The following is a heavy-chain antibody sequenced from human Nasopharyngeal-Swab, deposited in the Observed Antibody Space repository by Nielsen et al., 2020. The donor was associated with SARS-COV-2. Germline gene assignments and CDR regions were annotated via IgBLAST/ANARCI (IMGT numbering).Heavy chain of an antibody. CDR1: GGSISSSSYY. CDR3: ARHDHTIVRAIDY. Sequence: SETLSLTCTVSGGSISSSSYYWGWIRQPPGKGLEWIGSIYYSGSTYYNPSPKSRVTISVDTSKNQFSLKLSSVTAADTAVYYCARHDHTIVRAIDYWGQGTLVTVSS. J-gene: IGHJ4*02. V-gene: IGHV4-39*01. CDR2: IYYSGST. D-gene: IGHD3-3*01.